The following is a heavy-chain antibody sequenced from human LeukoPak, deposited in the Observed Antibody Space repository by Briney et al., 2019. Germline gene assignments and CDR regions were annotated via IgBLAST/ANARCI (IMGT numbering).Heavy chain of an antibody. Sequence: PGGSLRLSCAASGFTFSSYSMNWDRQAPGKGLEWVSSISSSSSYIYYADSVKGRFTISRDNAKNSLYLQMNSLRAEDTAVYYCARDLGSGMYYYGMDVWGQGTTVTVSS. D-gene: IGHD1-26*01. J-gene: IGHJ6*02. V-gene: IGHV3-21*01. CDR2: ISSSSSYI. CDR1: GFTFSSYS. CDR3: ARDLGSGMYYYGMDV.